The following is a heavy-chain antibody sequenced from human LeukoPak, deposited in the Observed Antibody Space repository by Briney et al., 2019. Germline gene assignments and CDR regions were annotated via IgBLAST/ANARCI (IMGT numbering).Heavy chain of an antibody. Sequence: ASMTVSCKASGGTFSSYAISWVRQAPGQGLEWMGGIIPIFGTANYAQKFQGRVTITADESTSTAYMELSSLRSEDTAVYYCARDLSWGSSNLEDLNSWLDPWGQGTLVTVSS. V-gene: IGHV1-69*13. CDR1: GGTFSSYA. D-gene: IGHD3-16*01. CDR2: IIPIFGTA. CDR3: ARDLSWGSSNLEDLNSWLDP. J-gene: IGHJ5*02.